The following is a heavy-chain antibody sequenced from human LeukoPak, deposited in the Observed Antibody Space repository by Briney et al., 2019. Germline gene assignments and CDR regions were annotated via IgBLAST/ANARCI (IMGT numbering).Heavy chain of an antibody. CDR1: GFTFSSYG. J-gene: IGHJ4*02. CDR3: AKESGGLNYDILTGYWDFDY. D-gene: IGHD3-9*01. V-gene: IGHV3-30*18. Sequence: GGSLRLSCAASGFTFSSYGMHWVRQAPGKGLEWVAVISYDGSNKYYADSVKGRFTISRDNSKNTLYLQMNSLRAEDTAVYYCAKESGGLNYDILTGYWDFDYWGQGTLVTVSS. CDR2: ISYDGSNK.